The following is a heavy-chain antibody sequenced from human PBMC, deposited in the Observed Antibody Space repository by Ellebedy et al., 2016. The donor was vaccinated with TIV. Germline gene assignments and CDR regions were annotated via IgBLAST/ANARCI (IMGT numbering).Heavy chain of an antibody. CDR1: GGSISSTIYY. J-gene: IGHJ5*02. CDR3: ARHVGDIVVVPGASEIDNWFDP. Sequence: MPGGSLRLSCAVSGGSISSTIYYWGWLRRPPGEGLEWIGTIYYSGTTYYNPSLKSRVTMAVETSKNQFSLKLSSVTAADTAVYYCARHVGDIVVVPGASEIDNWFDPWGQGTLVTVSS. V-gene: IGHV4-39*01. CDR2: IYYSGTT. D-gene: IGHD2-2*01.